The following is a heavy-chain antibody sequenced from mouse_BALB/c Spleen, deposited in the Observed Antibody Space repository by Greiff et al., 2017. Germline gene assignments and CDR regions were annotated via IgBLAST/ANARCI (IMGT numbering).Heavy chain of an antibody. CDR3: ASYGNAMDY. J-gene: IGHJ4*01. V-gene: IGHV1S29*02. CDR1: GYTFTDYN. Sequence: EVQLMESGPELVKPGASVKISCKASGYTFTDYNMHWVKQSHGKSLEWIGYIYPYNGGTGYNQKFKSKATLTVDNSSSTAYMELRSLTSEDSAVYYCASYGNAMDYWGQGTSVTVSS. D-gene: IGHD2-1*01. CDR2: IYPYNGGT.